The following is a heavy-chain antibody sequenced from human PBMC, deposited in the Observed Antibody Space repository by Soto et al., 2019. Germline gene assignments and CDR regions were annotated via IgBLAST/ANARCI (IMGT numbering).Heavy chain of an antibody. CDR2: IHYSGST. D-gene: IGHD3-22*01. CDR1: GGSISSGGYY. Sequence: SETLSLTCTVSGGSISSGGYYWSWIRQHPGKGLEWIGYIHYSGSTYYNPSLKSRVTISVDTSKNQFSLKLSSVTAADTAVYYCARGLRDYYDSSGYYRLINFDYWGQGTLVTVSS. J-gene: IGHJ4*02. CDR3: ARGLRDYYDSSGYYRLINFDY. V-gene: IGHV4-31*03.